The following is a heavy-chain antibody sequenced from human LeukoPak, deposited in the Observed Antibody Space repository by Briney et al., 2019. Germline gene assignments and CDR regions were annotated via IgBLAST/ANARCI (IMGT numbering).Heavy chain of an antibody. CDR2: INPNSGGT. CDR1: GYTFTGYY. J-gene: IGHJ4*02. Sequence: ASVKVSCKASGYTFTGYYMHWVRQAPGQGLEWMGWINPNSGGTNYAQKFQGRVTMTRDTSISTAYMELSRLRSDDTAVYYCARLKNLLYNWNGLGYWGQGTLVTVSS. D-gene: IGHD1-1*01. V-gene: IGHV1-2*02. CDR3: ARLKNLLYNWNGLGY.